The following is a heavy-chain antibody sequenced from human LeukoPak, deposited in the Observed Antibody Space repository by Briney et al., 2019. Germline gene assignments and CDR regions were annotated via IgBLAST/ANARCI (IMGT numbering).Heavy chain of an antibody. CDR2: IYSGGST. Sequence: GGSLRLSCAASGFTVSSNYMSWVRQAPGKGLEWVSVIYSGGSTYYADSVKGRFTISRDNSKNTLYLQMNSLRAEDTAVYYCARDGYYDSSGSLDYWGQGTLVTVSS. J-gene: IGHJ4*02. CDR3: ARDGYYDSSGSLDY. CDR1: GFTVSSNY. D-gene: IGHD3-22*01. V-gene: IGHV3-66*01.